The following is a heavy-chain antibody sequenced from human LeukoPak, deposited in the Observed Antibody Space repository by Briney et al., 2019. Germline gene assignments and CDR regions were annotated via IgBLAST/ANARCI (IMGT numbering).Heavy chain of an antibody. V-gene: IGHV3-48*04. J-gene: IGHJ6*03. Sequence: HPGGSLRLSCAASGFTFTTYAMSWVRQAPGKELEWVSYISSSGTTTYYADSVRGRFTISRDNAKNTLYLQMNSLRAEDTAVYYCARVVTSFWSGPPPEWNYYMDVWGKGTTVTVSS. D-gene: IGHD3-3*01. CDR3: ARVVTSFWSGPPPEWNYYMDV. CDR2: ISSSGTTT. CDR1: GFTFTTYA.